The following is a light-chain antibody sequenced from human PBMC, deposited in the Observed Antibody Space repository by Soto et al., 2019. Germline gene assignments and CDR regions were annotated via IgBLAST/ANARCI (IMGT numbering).Light chain of an antibody. Sequence: QSVLTQPPSVSGSPGQSITISCTGTSGNVGAYNVVSWYQQHPGTAPKLIIFDVSNRPSGVANRFSGSKSGNTASLTISGLQTEDEADYYCASYSTSRSLVLFGGGTKVTVL. CDR3: ASYSTSRSLVL. CDR1: SGNVGAYNV. J-gene: IGLJ2*01. V-gene: IGLV2-14*01. CDR2: DVS.